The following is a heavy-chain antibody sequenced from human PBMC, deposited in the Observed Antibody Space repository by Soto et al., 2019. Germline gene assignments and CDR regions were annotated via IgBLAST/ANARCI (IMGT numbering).Heavy chain of an antibody. Sequence: QVQLVESGGGVVQPGRSLRLSCAASGFTFSSYGMHWVRQAPGKGLEWVAVITYDGSNKYYADSVQGRFTISRENSKNTLYLQMNSLRAEDTAVYYCAKDGYSGYGSPWYYGMDVWGQGTTVTVAS. CDR2: ITYDGSNK. D-gene: IGHD5-12*01. CDR1: GFTFSSYG. V-gene: IGHV3-30*18. J-gene: IGHJ6*02. CDR3: AKDGYSGYGSPWYYGMDV.